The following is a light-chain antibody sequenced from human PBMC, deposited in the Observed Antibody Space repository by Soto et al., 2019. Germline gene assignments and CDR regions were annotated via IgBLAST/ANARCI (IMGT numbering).Light chain of an antibody. CDR3: ETWDDSLRGPVL. CDR2: RTH. V-gene: IGLV1-47*01. J-gene: IGLJ2*01. CDR1: SSNIGSNY. Sequence: QAVVSQAPSASGTPGQRVTISCSGSSSNIGSNYVYWYQQLPETAPKLLIYRTHQRPSGVPDRFSASKSDTSASLVISGLRSEDEAAYYCETWDDSLRGPVLFGGGTKLTVL.